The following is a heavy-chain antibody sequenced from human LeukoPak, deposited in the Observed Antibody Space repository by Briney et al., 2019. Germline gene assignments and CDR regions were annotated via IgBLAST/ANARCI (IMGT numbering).Heavy chain of an antibody. Sequence: GGCLRLSCAAAGFTFSSYVMHWVRQAPGKGLEWVALISYDGSNKYYADSVKGRFTISRDNLKNTLYLQMNSLRAEDTAVYYCARADCSSTSCSGYDDFWSGPSDWFDPWGQGTLVTVSS. D-gene: IGHD3-3*01. CDR2: ISYDGSNK. CDR3: ARADCSSTSCSGYDDFWSGPSDWFDP. J-gene: IGHJ5*02. CDR1: GFTFSSYV. V-gene: IGHV3-30*04.